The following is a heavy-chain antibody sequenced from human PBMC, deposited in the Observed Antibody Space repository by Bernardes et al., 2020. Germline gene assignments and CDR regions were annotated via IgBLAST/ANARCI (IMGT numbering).Heavy chain of an antibody. J-gene: IGHJ6*02. Sequence: SETLSLTCTVSGGSISSYYWSWIRQPAGKGLEWIGRIYTSGSTNYNPSLKSRVTMSVDTSKNQFSLKLSSVTAADTAVYYCASSPRGLDYYYGMDVWGQGTTVTVSS. CDR3: ASSPRGLDYYYGMDV. CDR1: GGSISSYY. V-gene: IGHV4-4*07. D-gene: IGHD3-9*01. CDR2: IYTSGST.